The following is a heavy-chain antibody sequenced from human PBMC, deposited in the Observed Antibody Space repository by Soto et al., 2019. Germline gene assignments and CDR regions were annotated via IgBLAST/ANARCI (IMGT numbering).Heavy chain of an antibody. Sequence: EVQLIEPGGGWVQPGTSLRVSCVASGFTFHEYAIHWVRQAPGKGLEWVSGISSDGDTIAYADSVQGRFTVFRDNAKNSLYLQMNNLRVDDTAVYFCARAYLGRLPRRADYYYAMDVWGRGTTVTVSS. J-gene: IGHJ6*02. CDR1: GFTFHEYA. CDR3: ARAYLGRLPRRADYYYAMDV. V-gene: IGHV3-9*01. D-gene: IGHD1-26*01. CDR2: ISSDGDTI.